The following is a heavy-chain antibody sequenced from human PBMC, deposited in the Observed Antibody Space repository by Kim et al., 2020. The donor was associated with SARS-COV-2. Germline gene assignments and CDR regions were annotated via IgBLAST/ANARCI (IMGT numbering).Heavy chain of an antibody. V-gene: IGHV3-30-3*01. Sequence: GGSLRLSCAASGFTFSNYALHWVRQAPGKGLEWVAVISYDGSNKYYADSVKGRFTISRDNSKNTLYLQINSLRAEDTAFYYCARDPRDCSSTSCYAEYYYYGMDVWGQGTTVTVSS. J-gene: IGHJ6*02. D-gene: IGHD2-2*01. CDR2: ISYDGSNK. CDR3: ARDPRDCSSTSCYAEYYYYGMDV. CDR1: GFTFSNYA.